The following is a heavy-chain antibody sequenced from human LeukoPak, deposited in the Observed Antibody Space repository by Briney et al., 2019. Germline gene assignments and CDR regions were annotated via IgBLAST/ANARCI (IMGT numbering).Heavy chain of an antibody. D-gene: IGHD6-13*01. Sequence: SVKVSCKASGYTFSSYAISWVRQAPGQGLEWMGGIIPIFGTANYAQKFQGRVTITADKSTSTAYMELSSLRSEDTAVYYCARAGYSSGWYGYFDYWGQGTLVTVSS. CDR2: IIPIFGTA. V-gene: IGHV1-69*06. CDR1: GYTFSSYA. CDR3: ARAGYSSGWYGYFDY. J-gene: IGHJ4*02.